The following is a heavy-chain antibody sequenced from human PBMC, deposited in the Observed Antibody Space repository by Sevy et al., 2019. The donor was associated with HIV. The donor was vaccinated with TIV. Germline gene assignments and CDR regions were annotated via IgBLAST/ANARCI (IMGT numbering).Heavy chain of an antibody. D-gene: IGHD2-15*01. Sequence: GGSLRLSCAASGFTFSSYSMNWVRQAPGKGLEWVSYISSSSSTIYYADSLKGRFTISRDNAKNSLYLQMNSLRDEDTAVDYCARDGRGYCSGGSCSDYFQHWGQGTLVTVSS. J-gene: IGHJ1*01. V-gene: IGHV3-48*02. CDR2: ISSSSSTI. CDR1: GFTFSSYS. CDR3: ARDGRGYCSGGSCSDYFQH.